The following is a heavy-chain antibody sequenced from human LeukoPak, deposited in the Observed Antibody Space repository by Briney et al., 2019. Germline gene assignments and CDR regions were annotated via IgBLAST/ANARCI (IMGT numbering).Heavy chain of an antibody. CDR2: ISNSGTT. Sequence: SQTLSLTCAVSGDSVTSGGYYWTWIRHHPGKGLEWIGYISNSGTTSYNPSLKSRVSISVDTSDNQFSLRLSSVTAADTAVYYCARHGTPGTNLNWFDPWGQGTLVTVSS. CDR1: GDSVTSGGYY. V-gene: IGHV4-31*11. J-gene: IGHJ5*02. CDR3: ARHGTPGTNLNWFDP. D-gene: IGHD1-1*01.